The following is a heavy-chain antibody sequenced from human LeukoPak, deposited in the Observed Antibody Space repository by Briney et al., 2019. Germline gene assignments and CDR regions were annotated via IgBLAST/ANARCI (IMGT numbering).Heavy chain of an antibody. V-gene: IGHV5-51*01. CDR2: IYPGDSDT. Sequence: GESLKISCKGSGYSFSTYWIGWVRQMPGKGLEWMGIIYPGDSDTRYSPSFQGQVTMSADKSISTAYLQWSSLKASDTAMYYCAKGEQQLVRPFDYWGQGTLVTVSS. J-gene: IGHJ4*02. CDR1: GYSFSTYW. CDR3: AKGEQQLVRPFDY. D-gene: IGHD6-13*01.